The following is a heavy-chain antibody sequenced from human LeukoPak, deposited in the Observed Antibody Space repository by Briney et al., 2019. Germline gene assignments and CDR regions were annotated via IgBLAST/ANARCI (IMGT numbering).Heavy chain of an antibody. CDR1: GGSISSYY. CDR3: ARDIARSGSYRRSWFDP. CDR2: TYTSGST. V-gene: IGHV4-4*07. Sequence: SETLSLTCTVSGGSISSYYWSWIRQPAGKGLEWIGRTYTSGSTNYNPSLKSRVTMSVDTSKNQFSLKLSSVTAADTAVYYCARDIARSGSYRRSWFDPWGQGTLVTVSS. D-gene: IGHD3-10*01. J-gene: IGHJ5*02.